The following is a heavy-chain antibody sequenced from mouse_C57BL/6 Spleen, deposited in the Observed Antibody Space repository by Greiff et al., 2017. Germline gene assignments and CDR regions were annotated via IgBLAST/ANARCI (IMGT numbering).Heavy chain of an antibody. D-gene: IGHD1-1*01. J-gene: IGHJ1*03. Sequence: EVQGVESGPELVKPGASVKIPCKASGYTFTDYNMDWVKQSHGKSLEWIGDINPNNGGTIYNQKFKGKATLTVDKSSSTAYMELRSLTSEDTAVYYCARSSYGSPWYFDVWGTGTTVTVSS. CDR2: INPNNGGT. V-gene: IGHV1-18*01. CDR1: GYTFTDYN. CDR3: ARSSYGSPWYFDV.